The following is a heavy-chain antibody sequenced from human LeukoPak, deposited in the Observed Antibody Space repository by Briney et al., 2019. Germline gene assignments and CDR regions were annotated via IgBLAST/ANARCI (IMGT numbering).Heavy chain of an antibody. V-gene: IGHV3-21*01. CDR2: ISSSSSYI. J-gene: IGHJ4*02. CDR1: GFTFSSYW. D-gene: IGHD3-3*01. CDR3: ANVYDFWSGGDDY. Sequence: GGSLRLSCAASGFTFSSYWMHWVRQAPGKGLEWVSSISSSSSYIYYADSVKGRFTISRDNAKNSLYLQMNSLRAEDTAVYYCANVYDFWSGGDDYWGQGTLVTVSS.